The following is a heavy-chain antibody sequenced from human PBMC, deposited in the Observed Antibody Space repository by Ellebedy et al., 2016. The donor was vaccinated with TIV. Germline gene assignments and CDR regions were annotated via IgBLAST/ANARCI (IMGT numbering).Heavy chain of an antibody. V-gene: IGHV3-7*03. Sequence: GGSLRLSXAASGFTFSSYWMSWVRQAPGKGLEWVANIKQDGSEKYYVDSVKGRFTISRDNAKNSLYLQMNSLRAEDTAVYYCAKDRGTGEHSYYYYGMDVWGQGTTVTVSS. CDR2: IKQDGSEK. CDR1: GFTFSSYW. CDR3: AKDRGTGEHSYYYYGMDV. J-gene: IGHJ6*02. D-gene: IGHD3/OR15-3a*01.